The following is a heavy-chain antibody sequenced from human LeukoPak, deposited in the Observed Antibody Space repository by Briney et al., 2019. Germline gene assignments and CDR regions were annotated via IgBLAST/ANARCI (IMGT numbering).Heavy chain of an antibody. CDR1: GFTFSTYA. V-gene: IGHV3-30*04. Sequence: PGGSLRLSCAAPGFTFSTYAMHWVRQAPGKGLEWVAVISYDGSNKNYADSVQGRFTISRDNSKNTMYLQMNSLRAEDTAVYYCVRDSSGPIWGQGTMVTVSS. CDR3: VRDSSGPI. CDR2: ISYDGSNK. J-gene: IGHJ3*02. D-gene: IGHD3-22*01.